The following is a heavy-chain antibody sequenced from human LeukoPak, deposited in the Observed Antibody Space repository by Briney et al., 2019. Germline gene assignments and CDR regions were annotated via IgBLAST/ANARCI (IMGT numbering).Heavy chain of an antibody. CDR2: IYYSGST. CDR1: GGSISSYY. Sequence: SETLSLTCTVSGGSISSYYWSWIRQPPGKGLEWIGYIYYSGSTNYNPSLKSRVAISVDTSKNQFSLKLSSVTAADTAVYYCARQGIAAAGSPFDYWGQGTLVTVSS. CDR3: ARQGIAAAGSPFDY. D-gene: IGHD6-13*01. J-gene: IGHJ4*02. V-gene: IGHV4-59*08.